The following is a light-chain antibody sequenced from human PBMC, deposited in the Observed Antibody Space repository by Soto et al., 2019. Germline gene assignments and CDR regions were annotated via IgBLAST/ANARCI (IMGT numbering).Light chain of an antibody. Sequence: QSALTQPASVSGSPGQSITISCTGTSSDIGAYDYVSWFQQHPGKAPKLMVYDVTYRPSGVSDRFSGSKSGNTASLTISGLHTEDDADYHCSSYTSTNHVVFGGGTKLTVL. CDR2: DVT. CDR3: SSYTSTNHVV. CDR1: SSDIGAYDY. V-gene: IGLV2-14*01. J-gene: IGLJ2*01.